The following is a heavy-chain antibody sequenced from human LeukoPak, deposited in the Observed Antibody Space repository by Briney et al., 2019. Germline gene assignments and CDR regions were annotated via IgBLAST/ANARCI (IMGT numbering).Heavy chain of an antibody. CDR1: GGSFSGHY. CDR3: ARHGGSNWYVNWFDP. D-gene: IGHD6-13*01. CDR2: INRDGST. J-gene: IGHJ5*02. Sequence: SETLSLTCAVSGGSFSGHYWSWIRQTPGKGLEWIGEINRDGSTNYNPALKNRVTMSIDTSRNQFSLKLSSVTAADTAVYYCARHGGSNWYVNWFDPWGQGILVTVSS. V-gene: IGHV4-34*01.